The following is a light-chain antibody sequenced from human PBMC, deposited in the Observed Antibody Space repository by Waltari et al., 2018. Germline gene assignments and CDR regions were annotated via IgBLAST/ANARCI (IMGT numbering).Light chain of an antibody. J-gene: IGKJ1*01. V-gene: IGKV3-11*01. Sequence: EVVLTQSPATLSLSPGDRATLSCRASQSISIYLAWYQHKPAQAPRLLIFDASNRATGIPARFSGSGSWTDFTLTISNLEPEESAVYYCQQRSDWPPTWTFGQGTKVEMK. CDR3: QQRSDWPPTWT. CDR2: DAS. CDR1: QSISIY.